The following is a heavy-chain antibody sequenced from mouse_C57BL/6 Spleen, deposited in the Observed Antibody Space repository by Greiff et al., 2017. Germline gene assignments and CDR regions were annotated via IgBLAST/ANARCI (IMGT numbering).Heavy chain of an antibody. CDR1: GYAFTNYL. V-gene: IGHV1-54*01. Sequence: QVQLQQSGAELVRPGTSVKVSCKASGYAFTNYLIEWVKQRPGQGLEWIGVINPGSGGTNYNEKFKGKATLTADKSSSTAYMQLSSLTSEDSAVYFFARRDTTGFDYWGQGTTLTVSS. J-gene: IGHJ2*01. CDR2: INPGSGGT. CDR3: ARRDTTGFDY. D-gene: IGHD1-1*01.